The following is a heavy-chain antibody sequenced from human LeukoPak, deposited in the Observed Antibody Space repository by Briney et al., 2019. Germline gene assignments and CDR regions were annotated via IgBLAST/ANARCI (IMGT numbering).Heavy chain of an antibody. Sequence: GGSLRLSCAASGFTFDDYAMHWVRQAPGKGLEWVANIKQDGSEKYYVDSVKGRFTISRDNAKNSLYLQMNSLRAEDTAVYYCARDRVSSGWFSMDYYYGMDVWGQGTTVTVSS. CDR2: IKQDGSEK. J-gene: IGHJ6*02. CDR1: GFTFDDYA. D-gene: IGHD6-19*01. CDR3: ARDRVSSGWFSMDYYYGMDV. V-gene: IGHV3-7*01.